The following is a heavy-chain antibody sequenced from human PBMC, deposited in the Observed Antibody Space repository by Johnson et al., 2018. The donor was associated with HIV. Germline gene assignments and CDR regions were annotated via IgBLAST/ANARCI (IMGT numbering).Heavy chain of an antibody. J-gene: IGHJ3*02. CDR2: ISSDGSKK. Sequence: QVQLVESGGGCARPGGSLRLSCAVSEFNFNKAWMSWVRQAPGKGLEWVAFISSDGSKKYYADSVKGRFTISRDNAKNSVYLQMNSLRAEDTAVYYCARDASRGYGSELDAFDIWGQGTMVTVSS. CDR1: EFNFNKAW. CDR3: ARDASRGYGSELDAFDI. D-gene: IGHD3-10*01. V-gene: IGHV3-30*03.